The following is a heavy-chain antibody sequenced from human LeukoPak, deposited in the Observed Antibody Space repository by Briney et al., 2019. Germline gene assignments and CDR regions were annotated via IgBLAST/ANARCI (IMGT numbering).Heavy chain of an antibody. Sequence: SETLSLTCTVSGGSVSSSSYYWGWIRQPPGKGLEWIGSIYYSGSTYYNPSLKSRVSISVDTSKNQFSLKLNSLTAADTAVYYCARAYSSSWYFNWFDPWGQGTLVTVSS. D-gene: IGHD6-13*01. J-gene: IGHJ5*02. V-gene: IGHV4-39*07. CDR1: GGSVSSSSYY. CDR3: ARAYSSSWYFNWFDP. CDR2: IYYSGST.